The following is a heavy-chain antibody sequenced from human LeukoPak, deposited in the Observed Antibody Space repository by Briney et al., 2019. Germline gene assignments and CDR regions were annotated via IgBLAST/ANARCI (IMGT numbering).Heavy chain of an antibody. CDR2: INPSGGST. D-gene: IGHD5-24*01. V-gene: IGHV1-46*01. J-gene: IGHJ4*02. Sequence: ASVKVSCKASGYTFTSYYMHWVRQAPGQGLEWMGIINPSGGSTSYAQKFQGRVTMTRDMSTSTVYMGLSSLRSEDTAVCYCARDGRRDGYNYYFDYWGQGTLVTVSS. CDR1: GYTFTSYY. CDR3: ARDGRRDGYNYYFDY.